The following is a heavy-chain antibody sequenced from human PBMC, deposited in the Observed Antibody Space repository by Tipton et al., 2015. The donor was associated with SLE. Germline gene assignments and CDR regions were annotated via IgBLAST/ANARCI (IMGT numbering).Heavy chain of an antibody. CDR2: IFYTGST. J-gene: IGHJ4*02. Sequence: TLSLTCTVSDGSIRSTNYYWGWIRQPPGKGLEWIGSIFYTGSTYYNPSLKSRVSFSIDTSKHQFSLKLNSVTAADTAVYYCARDTRDWFLSESWGQGALVTVSS. V-gene: IGHV4-39*07. D-gene: IGHD3-9*01. CDR3: ARDTRDWFLSES. CDR1: DGSIRSTNYY.